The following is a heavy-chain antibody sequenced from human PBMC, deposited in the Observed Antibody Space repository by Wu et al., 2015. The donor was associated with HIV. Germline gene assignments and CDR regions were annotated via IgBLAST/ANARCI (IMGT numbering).Heavy chain of an antibody. CDR2: INPSGGST. Sequence: QVQLVQSGAEVKKPGASVKVSCKASGYTFTSYYMHWVRQAPGQGLEWMGIINPSGGSTSYAQKFQGRVTMTRDTSTSTVYMELSSLRSEDTAVYYCARDVVPYGYSSSSGFDYWGQGTLVTVSS. D-gene: IGHD6-6*01. J-gene: IGHJ4*02. CDR3: ARDVVPYGYSSSSGFDY. CDR1: GYTFTSYY. V-gene: IGHV1-46*03.